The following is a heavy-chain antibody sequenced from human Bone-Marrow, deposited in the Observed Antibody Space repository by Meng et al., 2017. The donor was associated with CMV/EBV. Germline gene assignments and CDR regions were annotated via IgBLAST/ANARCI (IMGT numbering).Heavy chain of an antibody. Sequence: GESLKISCAASGFTFSSYSMNWVRQAPGKGLEWVSSISSNSSYIYYADSVKGRFTISRDNAKNSLYLQMNSLRAEDTAVYYCAREGWFGEFGFDYWGQGTLVTVSS. CDR1: GFTFSSYS. CDR2: ISSNSSYI. J-gene: IGHJ4*02. V-gene: IGHV3-21*01. CDR3: AREGWFGEFGFDY. D-gene: IGHD3-10*01.